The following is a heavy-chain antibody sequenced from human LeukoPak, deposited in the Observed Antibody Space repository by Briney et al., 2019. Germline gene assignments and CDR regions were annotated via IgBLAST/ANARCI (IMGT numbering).Heavy chain of an antibody. J-gene: IGHJ3*02. V-gene: IGHV4-59*01. CDR3: ARERSDAFDI. D-gene: IGHD5-24*01. Sequence: SETLSLTCTVSGGSISSYYWSWIRQPPGKGLEWIGYIYYSGSTNYNPSLKSRVTISVDTSKNQFSLRLSSVTAADTAVYYCARERSDAFDIWGQGTMVTVSS. CDR1: GGSISSYY. CDR2: IYYSGST.